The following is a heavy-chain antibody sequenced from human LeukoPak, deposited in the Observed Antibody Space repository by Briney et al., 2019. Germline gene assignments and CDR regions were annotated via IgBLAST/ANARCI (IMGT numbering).Heavy chain of an antibody. CDR3: ARVLGGYSYGYFDY. Sequence: SETLSLTCTVSGYSISSGYYWGWIRQPPGKGLEWIGSIYHSGSTYYNPSLKSRVTISVDTSENQFSLKLSSVTAADTAVYYCARVLGGYSYGYFDYWGQGTLVTVSS. D-gene: IGHD5-18*01. J-gene: IGHJ4*02. CDR1: GYSISSGYY. CDR2: IYHSGST. V-gene: IGHV4-38-2*02.